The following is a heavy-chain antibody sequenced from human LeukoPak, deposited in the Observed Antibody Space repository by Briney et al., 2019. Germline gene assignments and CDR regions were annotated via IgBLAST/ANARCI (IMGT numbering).Heavy chain of an antibody. J-gene: IGHJ4*02. CDR3: ARDYWPYFYRSGSYWSPGDF. D-gene: IGHD3-10*01. V-gene: IGHV1-2*06. CDR2: INPNSGGT. CDR1: GYTFPNYY. Sequence: EASVKVSCKASGYTFPNYYVHWVRQAPGQGLEWMGRINPNSGGTHYAQKFQGTVTMTRDTSINTAYMELSSLRSDDTAVYYCARDYWPYFYRSGSYWSPGDFWGQGALVTVSS.